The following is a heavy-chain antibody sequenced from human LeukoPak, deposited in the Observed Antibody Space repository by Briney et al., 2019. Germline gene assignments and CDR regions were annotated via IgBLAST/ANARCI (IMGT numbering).Heavy chain of an antibody. CDR3: ARTYYDILTGYNPYFDY. D-gene: IGHD3-9*01. J-gene: IGHJ4*02. CDR1: GFIFSSYW. CDR2: IKQDGSEK. Sequence: PGGSLRLSCAASGFIFSSYWMSWVRQAPGKGLEWVASIKQDGSEKNYVDSVKGRFTISRDNAKNSLYLQMNSLRAEDTAVYYCARTYYDILTGYNPYFDYWGQGILVTVSS. V-gene: IGHV3-7*01.